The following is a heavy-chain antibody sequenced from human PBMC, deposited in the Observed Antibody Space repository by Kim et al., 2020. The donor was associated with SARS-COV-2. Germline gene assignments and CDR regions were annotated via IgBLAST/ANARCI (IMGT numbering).Heavy chain of an antibody. CDR3: ARDDYGDYNFDY. V-gene: IGHV3-21*01. D-gene: IGHD4-17*01. Sequence: YYADSVKGRLTISRDNAKNSLYLQMNSLRAEDTAVYYCARDDYGDYNFDYWGQGTLVTVSS. J-gene: IGHJ4*02.